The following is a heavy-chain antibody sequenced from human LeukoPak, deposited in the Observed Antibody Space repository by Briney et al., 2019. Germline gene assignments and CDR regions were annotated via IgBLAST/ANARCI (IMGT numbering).Heavy chain of an antibody. J-gene: IGHJ3*02. Sequence: PGRSLRLSCASSGFTFSNAWLTWVRQAPGKGLEWVGRVKGKSDGETTDYTAPVKGRFTISRDDSKNTLYLQMNSLKTEDTALYYCITLVNRGSNGAFDIWGQGTMVTVSS. V-gene: IGHV3-15*01. D-gene: IGHD7-27*01. CDR2: VKGKSDGETT. CDR1: GFTFSNAW. CDR3: ITLVNRGSNGAFDI.